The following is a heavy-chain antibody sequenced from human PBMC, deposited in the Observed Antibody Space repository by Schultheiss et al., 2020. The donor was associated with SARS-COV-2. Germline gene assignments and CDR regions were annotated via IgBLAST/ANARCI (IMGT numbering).Heavy chain of an antibody. V-gene: IGHV3-64*04. Sequence: GGSLRLSCSASGFTFGTYAMHWVRQAPGQGLEYVSAISSNGGSTYYADSVKGRFTISRDNSKNTLYLQMNSLRAEDTAVYYCAKDSRKTVTTHWGQGTLVTVSS. CDR1: GFTFGTYA. CDR3: AKDSRKTVTTH. CDR2: ISSNGGST. J-gene: IGHJ4*02. D-gene: IGHD4-17*01.